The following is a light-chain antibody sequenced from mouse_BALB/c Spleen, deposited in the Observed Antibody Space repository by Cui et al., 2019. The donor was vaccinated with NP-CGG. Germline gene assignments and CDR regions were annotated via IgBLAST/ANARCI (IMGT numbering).Light chain of an antibody. CDR2: NTS. V-gene: IGKV4-78*01. J-gene: IGKJ5*01. CDR1: SSVSSSY. CDR3: QQFSDYPLT. Sequence: QIVLTQSPAIMSASLGEKVTMTCSARSSVSSSYLYWYQQKPGSSPKLWIYNTSNLASGVPARFSGSGSGTSYSLTVNSMEAEDAATFFCQQFSDYPLTFGAGTKLELK.